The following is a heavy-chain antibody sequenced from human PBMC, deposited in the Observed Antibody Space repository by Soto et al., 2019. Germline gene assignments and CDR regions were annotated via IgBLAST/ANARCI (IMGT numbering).Heavy chain of an antibody. CDR3: ARHPALWPDSGDYYYYMDV. Sequence: PSETLSLTCTVSGGSISSSSYYWGWIRQPPGKGLEWIGSIYYSGSTYYNPSLKSRVTISVDTSKNQFSLKLSSVTAADTAVYYCARHPALWPDSGDYYYYMDVWGKGTTVTVSS. D-gene: IGHD4-17*01. CDR2: IYYSGST. J-gene: IGHJ6*03. CDR1: GGSISSSSYY. V-gene: IGHV4-39*01.